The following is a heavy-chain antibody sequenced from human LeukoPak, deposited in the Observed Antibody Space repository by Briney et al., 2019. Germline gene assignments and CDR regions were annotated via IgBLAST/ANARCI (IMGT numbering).Heavy chain of an antibody. CDR3: ARGLPYSSSSYAFDI. CDR2: IYYSGST. Sequence: PSETLSLTCTVSGGSISSFYWSWIRQPPGKGLEWIGYIYYSGSTNYNPSLKSRVTISVDTSKNQFSLKLSSVTAADTAVYYCARGLPYSSSSYAFDIWGQGTMVTVSS. CDR1: GGSISSFY. D-gene: IGHD6-6*01. J-gene: IGHJ3*02. V-gene: IGHV4-59*01.